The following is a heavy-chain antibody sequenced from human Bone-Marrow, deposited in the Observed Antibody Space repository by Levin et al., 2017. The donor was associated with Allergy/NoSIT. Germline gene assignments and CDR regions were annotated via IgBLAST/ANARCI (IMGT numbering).Heavy chain of an antibody. J-gene: IGHJ5*02. V-gene: IGHV1-2*06. Sequence: ASVKVSCKASGYTFTDYYLHWLRQAPGQGLEWMGRLNPDTGDTNFPQNFQGRVTLTRDTSISTAYMELSSLTSDDTAVYYCARSVARSPNCFDPWGQGTLVIVSS. CDR3: ARSVARSPNCFDP. CDR2: LNPDTGDT. CDR1: GYTFTDYY. D-gene: IGHD6-19*01.